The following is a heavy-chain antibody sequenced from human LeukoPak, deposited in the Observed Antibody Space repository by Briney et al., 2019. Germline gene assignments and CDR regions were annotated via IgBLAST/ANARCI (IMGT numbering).Heavy chain of an antibody. D-gene: IGHD6-6*01. Sequence: WASVKVSCKASGYTFTSYYLHWVRQAPGLGLEWMGIINPSGGSTSYAQKFQDRVTMTRDTPTSTVYMELSSLRSEDTAVYYCARGHSNSPFLYWGQGTLVTVSS. CDR3: ARGHSNSPFLY. CDR1: GYTFTSYY. J-gene: IGHJ4*02. CDR2: INPSGGST. V-gene: IGHV1-46*01.